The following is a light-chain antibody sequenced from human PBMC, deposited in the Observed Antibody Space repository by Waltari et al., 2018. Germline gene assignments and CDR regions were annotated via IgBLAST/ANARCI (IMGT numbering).Light chain of an antibody. J-gene: IGLJ3*02. CDR1: SSDIGGYNY. Sequence: QAARTQPAAVSVSHGQSITISCIGTSSDIGGYNYVSWYQQHPGKAPKVMIYDVTKRPSGVSNRFSVSKSGSTASLTFSGLQAADEADYYGSYFTTSNTWVFGGGTKLTVL. CDR3: SYFTTSNTWV. CDR2: DVT. V-gene: IGLV2-14*01.